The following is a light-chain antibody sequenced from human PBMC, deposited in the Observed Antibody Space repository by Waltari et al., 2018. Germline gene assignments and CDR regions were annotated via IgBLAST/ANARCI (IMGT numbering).Light chain of an antibody. CDR2: KNN. J-gene: IGLJ2*01. Sequence: SMLTQPPSASGAPGQRVTISCTGSSSNIGAGYYVSWYQQFPGTAPKLLIYKNNKRPSGVSDRFSGSKSGTSASLTITGLQSEDEADYYCSAWDSSLSTVLFGGGTRLTVL. CDR1: SSNIGAGYY. V-gene: IGLV1-40*01. CDR3: SAWDSSLSTVL.